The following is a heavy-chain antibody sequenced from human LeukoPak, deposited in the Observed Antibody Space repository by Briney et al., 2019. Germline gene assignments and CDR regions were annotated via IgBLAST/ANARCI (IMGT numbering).Heavy chain of an antibody. CDR1: GFTFSSYA. D-gene: IGHD6-6*01. Sequence: PGGSLRLSCAASGFTFSSYAMHWVRQAPGKGLEWVAVISYDGSNKYYADSVKGRFTISRDNSKNTLYLQMNSLRAEDTAVYYCARDLRARPWPDWGQGTLVTVSS. J-gene: IGHJ1*01. CDR3: ARDLRARPWPD. CDR2: ISYDGSNK. V-gene: IGHV3-30-3*01.